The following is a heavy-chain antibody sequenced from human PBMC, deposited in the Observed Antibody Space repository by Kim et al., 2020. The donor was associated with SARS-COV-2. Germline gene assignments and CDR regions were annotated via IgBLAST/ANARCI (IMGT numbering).Heavy chain of an antibody. Sequence: YKVDPVKGRFTISRDNAKNSLYLQMNSLRAEDTAVYYCASFGSGYDNFDYWGQGTLVTVSS. D-gene: IGHD5-12*01. V-gene: IGHV3-7*03. CDR3: ASFGSGYDNFDY. J-gene: IGHJ4*02.